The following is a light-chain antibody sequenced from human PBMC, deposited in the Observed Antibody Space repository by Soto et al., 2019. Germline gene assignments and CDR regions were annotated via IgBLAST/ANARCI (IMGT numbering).Light chain of an antibody. Sequence: DIQMTQSPSSLSASVGDRVTISCRARQTITTYLHWYQHKPGRAPRLLISDVSTLQSGVPGRFRGSGSETEFTRTITSVQPADFATYYSQQGYSTHARTFGGGTKVELK. CDR3: QQGYSTHART. J-gene: IGKJ4*01. CDR2: DVS. CDR1: QTITTY. V-gene: IGKV1-39*01.